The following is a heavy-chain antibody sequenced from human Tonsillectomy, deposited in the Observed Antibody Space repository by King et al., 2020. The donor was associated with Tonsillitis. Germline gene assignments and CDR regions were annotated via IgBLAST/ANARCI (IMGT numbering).Heavy chain of an antibody. CDR2: INSDGSST. CDR1: GFTFSSYW. J-gene: IGHJ4*02. CDR3: ERGRPLVGAPPHPLDY. D-gene: IGHD2-15*01. Sequence: VQLVESGGGLVQPGGSLRLSCAASGFTFSSYWMHWVRQAPGKGLVWVSRINSDGSSTSYADSVKGRFTISRDNAKNTLYLQMNSLRADDTAVYYCERGRPLVGAPPHPLDYWGQGTLVTVS. V-gene: IGHV3-74*01.